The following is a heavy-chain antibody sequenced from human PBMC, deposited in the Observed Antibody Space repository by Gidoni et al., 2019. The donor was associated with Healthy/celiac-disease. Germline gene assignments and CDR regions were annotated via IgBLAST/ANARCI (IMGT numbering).Heavy chain of an antibody. Sequence: EVQLVESGGGLVQPGGSLRLPGSASGFTFSTYTMTWVRQAPGKGLEWVSYISSSSSSITYADSVKGRFTVSRDNAKNSLYLQMNSLRDEDTAVYYCAREWEAYYYMDVWGKGTTVTVSS. J-gene: IGHJ6*03. CDR1: GFTFSTYT. V-gene: IGHV3-48*02. CDR3: AREWEAYYYMDV. CDR2: ISSSSSSI. D-gene: IGHD1-26*01.